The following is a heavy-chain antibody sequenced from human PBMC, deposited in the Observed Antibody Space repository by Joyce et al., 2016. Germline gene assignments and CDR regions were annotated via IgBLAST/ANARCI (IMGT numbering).Heavy chain of an antibody. CDR2: ISYDGIYK. CDR1: GLTLSHYG. V-gene: IGHV3-30*18. D-gene: IGHD6-25*01. CDR3: AKILTATYSSGWFLDY. Sequence: QVQLVESGGGVVQPGRSLRLSCAASGLTLSHYGVHWVRQAPGKGLEWVEVISYDGIYKYYADSVKGRFTISRDKSKNTVFLEMNSLRAEDTAVYYCAKILTATYSSGWFLDYWGQGTLVTVSS. J-gene: IGHJ4*02.